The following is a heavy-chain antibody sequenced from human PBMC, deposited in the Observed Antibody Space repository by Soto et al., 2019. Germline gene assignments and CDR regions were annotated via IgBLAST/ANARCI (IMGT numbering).Heavy chain of an antibody. D-gene: IGHD5-12*01. V-gene: IGHV4-30-4*01. CDR1: AGFISNGDYH. J-gene: IGHJ4*02. Sequence: KPSETLSLTCTVSAGFISNGDYHWSWIRQPPGKGLEWIGYTYPSGSTYYNASLRSRVTISIDASKNQFSLKLNSVTAADTAVYYCAREGGYDSPHGCWGQGTLVTVSS. CDR3: AREGGYDSPHGC. CDR2: TYPSGST.